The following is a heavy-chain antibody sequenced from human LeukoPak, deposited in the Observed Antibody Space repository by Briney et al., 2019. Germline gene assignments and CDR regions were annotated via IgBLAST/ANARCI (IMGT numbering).Heavy chain of an antibody. CDR3: ARDLDWILFDY. CDR1: GLTFSTYW. D-gene: IGHD3-9*01. J-gene: IGHJ4*02. Sequence: GGSLRLSCAASGLTFSTYWMHWVRQAPGKGLVWVARIRPEGTTTAYADSVKGRFTISRGNAKNTLFLQMNSLSAEDTAVYYCARDLDWILFDYWGQGTLVTVSS. CDR2: IRPEGTTT. V-gene: IGHV3-74*03.